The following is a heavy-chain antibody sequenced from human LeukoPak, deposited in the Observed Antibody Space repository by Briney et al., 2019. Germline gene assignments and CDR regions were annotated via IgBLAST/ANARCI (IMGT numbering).Heavy chain of an antibody. CDR3: TRVGQSYSTSGQALDH. CDR1: GFTFSSYS. D-gene: IGHD2-8*01. J-gene: IGHJ4*02. Sequence: GGSLRLSCAASGFTFSSYSMNWVRQAPGKGLEWISYISGSADTAYYADSVKGRFTMSRDNARNSLYLQMNSLGAEDTAVYYCTRVGQSYSTSGQALDHWGQGTLVTVSS. V-gene: IGHV3-48*03. CDR2: ISGSADTA.